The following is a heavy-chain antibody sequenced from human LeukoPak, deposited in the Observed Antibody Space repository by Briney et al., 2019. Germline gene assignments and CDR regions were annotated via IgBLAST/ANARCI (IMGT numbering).Heavy chain of an antibody. CDR1: GFTFSSYW. CDR2: IKQDGSEK. V-gene: IGHV3-7*01. CDR3: VRDPSNSGWAFDY. J-gene: IGHJ4*02. Sequence: PGGSLRLSCAASGFTFSSYWMSWVRQAPGKGLEWVANIKQDGSEKYYVDSVKGRFTISRDNAKNSLYLQMNSLRADDTAVYYCVRDPSNSGWAFDYWGQGTLVTVSS. D-gene: IGHD6-19*01.